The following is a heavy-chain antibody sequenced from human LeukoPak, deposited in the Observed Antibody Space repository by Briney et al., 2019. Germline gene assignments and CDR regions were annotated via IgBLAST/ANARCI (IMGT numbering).Heavy chain of an antibody. CDR2: INPNSGGT. CDR1: GYTFTGYY. Sequence: PRASVKVSCKASGYTFTGYYMHWVRQAPGQGLEWMGRINPNSGGTNYAQKFQGRVTMTRDTSISTAYMELSRLRSDDTAVYYCARVIGSYSPNFDYWGQGTLVTVSS. V-gene: IGHV1-2*06. D-gene: IGHD1-26*01. J-gene: IGHJ4*02. CDR3: ARVIGSYSPNFDY.